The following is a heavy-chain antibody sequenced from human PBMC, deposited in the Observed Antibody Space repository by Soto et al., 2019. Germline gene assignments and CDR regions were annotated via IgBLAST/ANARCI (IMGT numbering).Heavy chain of an antibody. CDR1: GGSFSGYY. CDR3: AREPTTEKVDS. J-gene: IGHJ4*02. CDR2: INHSGST. Sequence: LSLTCAVYGGSFSGYYWSWIRQPPGKGLEWIGEINHSGSTNYNPSLKSRVTISVDTSKNQFSLTLSSVTAADTAVYYCAREPTTEKVDSWGQGILVTVSS. V-gene: IGHV4-34*09.